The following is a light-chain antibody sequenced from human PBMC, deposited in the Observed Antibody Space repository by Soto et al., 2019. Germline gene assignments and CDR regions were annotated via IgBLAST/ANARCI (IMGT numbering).Light chain of an antibody. CDR1: QSVSSN. CDR3: QQYNNWPRT. Sequence: EIVITQSRATLYVSLVERSTLSFRASQSVSSNLAWYQQKPGQAPRLLIYGASTRATGIPARFSGSGSGTEFTLTFSRLKSEDFAVYSCQQYNNWPRTFGQGTKVDIK. J-gene: IGKJ1*01. V-gene: IGKV3-15*01. CDR2: GAS.